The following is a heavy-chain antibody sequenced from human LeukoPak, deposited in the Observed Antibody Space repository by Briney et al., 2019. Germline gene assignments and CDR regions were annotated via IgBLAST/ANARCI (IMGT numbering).Heavy chain of an antibody. V-gene: IGHV5-51*01. D-gene: IGHD3-22*01. CDR3: ARHQYYYDTRAYYIDY. CDR2: IYPGGSDT. CDR1: GYIFSSYW. J-gene: IGHJ4*02. Sequence: GEPLKISCKGSGYIFSSYWIGWARQMPGKGLEWMGIIYPGGSDTRYSPPFQGQVTISADKSISTAYVQWNSLRASDTAMYYCARHQYYYDTRAYYIDYWGQGTLVNVPS.